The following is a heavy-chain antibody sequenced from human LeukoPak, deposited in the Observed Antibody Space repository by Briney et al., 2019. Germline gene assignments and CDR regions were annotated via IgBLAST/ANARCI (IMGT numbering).Heavy chain of an antibody. CDR1: GFTFSSYA. D-gene: IGHD4-17*01. CDR2: ISGSGGST. Sequence: PGGSLRLSCAASGFTFSSYAMSWVRLAPGKGLEWVSAISGSGGSTYYADSVKGRFTISRDNSKNTLYLQMNSLRAEDTAVYYCAKSTTPTVTTTDYWGQGTLVTVSS. CDR3: AKSTTPTVTTTDY. V-gene: IGHV3-23*01. J-gene: IGHJ4*02.